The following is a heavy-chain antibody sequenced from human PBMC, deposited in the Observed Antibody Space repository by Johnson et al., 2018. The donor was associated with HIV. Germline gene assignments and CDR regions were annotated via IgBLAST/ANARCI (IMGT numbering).Heavy chain of an antibody. D-gene: IGHD3-22*01. CDR1: GFTFSSYW. Sequence: EVQLLESGGGLVQPGGSLRLSCAASGFTFSSYWMSWVRQAPGKGLEWVANIKQDGSEKYYVDSVKGRFTISRDNAKNSLYLQMNSLRAEDTAVYYCARDAKTTYDYDSSGYPGAFDIWGQGTMVTVSS. CDR2: IKQDGSEK. J-gene: IGHJ3*02. V-gene: IGHV3-7*05. CDR3: ARDAKTTYDYDSSGYPGAFDI.